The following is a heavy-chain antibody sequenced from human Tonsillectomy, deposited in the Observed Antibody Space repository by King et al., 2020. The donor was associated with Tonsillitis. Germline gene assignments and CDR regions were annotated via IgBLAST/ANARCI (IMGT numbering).Heavy chain of an antibody. D-gene: IGHD2-21*02. J-gene: IGHJ2*01. Sequence: VQLVESGGGLVQPGGSLRLSCAASGFTFSSYEMYWVRQAPGKGLEWVSYISSSGGTIFYADSVKGRFTISRDNAKNSLSLQVNSLRAEDTAVYYCARDVMTSSYWYFDLWGRGTLVTVSS. CDR1: GFTFSSYE. CDR2: ISSSGGTI. CDR3: ARDVMTSSYWYFDL. V-gene: IGHV3-48*03.